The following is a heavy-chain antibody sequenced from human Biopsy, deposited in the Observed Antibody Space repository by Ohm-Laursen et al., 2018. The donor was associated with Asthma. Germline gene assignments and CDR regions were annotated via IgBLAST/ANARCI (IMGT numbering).Heavy chain of an antibody. J-gene: IGHJ5*02. V-gene: IGHV2-70*12. CDR3: ALSQDSGFDDHSPSWFDP. Sequence: TQTLTLTCTFSGFSLSTRAMCVTWIRQPPGKALEWLALIDSDADKYYNRSLRTRLTISKGTSKNQVVLTMTKMDPVDSGTYYCALSQDSGFDDHSPSWFDPWGQGTLVTVSS. D-gene: IGHD3-9*01. CDR1: GFSLSTRAMC. CDR2: IDSDADK.